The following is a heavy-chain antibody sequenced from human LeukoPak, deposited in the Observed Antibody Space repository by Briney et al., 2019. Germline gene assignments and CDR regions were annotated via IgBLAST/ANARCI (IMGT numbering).Heavy chain of an antibody. D-gene: IGHD3-22*01. CDR3: ARARFGSGYLNDY. CDR1: GYTFTGYY. V-gene: IGHV1-2*02. Sequence: ASVKVSCKASGYTFTGYYMHWVRQAPGQGLEWMGWINPNSGGTNYAQKFQGRVTITRDTSISTAYMELSRLRSDDTAVYYCARARFGSGYLNDYWGQGTLVTVSS. CDR2: INPNSGGT. J-gene: IGHJ4*02.